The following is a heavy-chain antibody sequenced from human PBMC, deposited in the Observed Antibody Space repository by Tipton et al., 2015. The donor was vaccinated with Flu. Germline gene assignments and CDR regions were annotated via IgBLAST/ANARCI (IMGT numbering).Heavy chain of an antibody. Sequence: QVQLVQSGAEAKKPGASVKVSCKASGYLFVGYGISWVRQAPGHGLEWMGWISAYNGSTKYAQKFQGRVTLTTETSTSTAYMELSSLRSADTAVYYCARHSTQTSMEFWGQGTTVTVSS. J-gene: IGHJ6*02. CDR1: GYLFVGYG. CDR3: ARHSTQTSMEF. V-gene: IGHV1-18*01. CDR2: ISAYNGST. D-gene: IGHD2-15*01.